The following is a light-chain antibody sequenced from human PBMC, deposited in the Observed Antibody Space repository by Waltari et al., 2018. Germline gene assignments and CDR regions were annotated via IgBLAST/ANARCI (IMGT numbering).Light chain of an antibody. CDR3: QQSQGVPFT. J-gene: IGKJ2*01. V-gene: IGKV1-13*02. Sequence: AIHLTQSPSSLSASVGDRITITCRARQGISSALAWYQQKPGEAPMFLIYDASSLQSGVPSRFSGSASGTDFTLTITSLQPEDFATYSCQQSQGVPFTFGQGTKVELK. CDR1: QGISSA. CDR2: DAS.